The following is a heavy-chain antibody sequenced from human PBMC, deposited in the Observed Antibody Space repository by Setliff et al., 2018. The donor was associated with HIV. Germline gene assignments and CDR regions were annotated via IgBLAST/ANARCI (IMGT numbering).Heavy chain of an antibody. V-gene: IGHV1-69*13. CDR2: ILPPLNSP. Sequence: ASVKVSCKASGGDFRNYAISWVRQAPGQGLEWVGGILPPLNSPNFAQRFEGRVTLTADETTRTVDMDFTSLRPDDTAVYYCAILGRRYCNHYTASCYETAGGNSELKPSDYWGPGTLVAVSS. J-gene: IGHJ4*02. CDR1: GGDFRNYA. CDR3: AILGRRYCNHYTASCYETAGGNSELKPSDY. D-gene: IGHD2-15*01.